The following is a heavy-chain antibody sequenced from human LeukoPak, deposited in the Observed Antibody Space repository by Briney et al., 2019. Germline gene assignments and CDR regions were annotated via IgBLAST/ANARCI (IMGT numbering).Heavy chain of an antibody. V-gene: IGHV4-4*07. D-gene: IGHD5-18*01. Sequence: PETLSLTCIVPGGSIISYYGSWIRQPAGKGLEWIGRIYTSGSINYNPSLKIRVPLSVDTYKNQFSLKLSSVTAADTGVYYCARDSDVSGYSYGYYFDYWGQGTLVTVSS. CDR1: GGSIISYY. J-gene: IGHJ4*02. CDR3: ARDSDVSGYSYGYYFDY. CDR2: IYTSGSI.